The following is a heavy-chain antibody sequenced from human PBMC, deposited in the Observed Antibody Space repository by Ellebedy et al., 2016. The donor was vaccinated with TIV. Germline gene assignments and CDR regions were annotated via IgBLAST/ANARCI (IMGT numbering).Heavy chain of an antibody. D-gene: IGHD6-13*01. CDR3: ARQQQLVLPLSSFEGYYYYYGMDV. J-gene: IGHJ6*02. CDR2: IIPIFGTA. CDR1: GGTFSSYA. V-gene: IGHV1-69*13. Sequence: SVKVSCXASGGTFSSYAISWVRQAPGQGLEWMGGIIPIFGTANYAQKFQGRVTITADESTSTAYMELSSLRSEDTAVYYCARQQQLVLPLSSFEGYYYYYGMDVWGQGTTVTVSS.